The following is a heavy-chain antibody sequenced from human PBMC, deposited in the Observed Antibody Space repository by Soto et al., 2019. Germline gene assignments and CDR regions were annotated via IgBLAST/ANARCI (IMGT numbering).Heavy chain of an antibody. D-gene: IGHD6-13*01. CDR1: GFTFRSYS. CDR3: ARDNGIAGSFDP. J-gene: IGHJ5*02. CDR2: ISISSRTI. V-gene: IGHV3-48*02. Sequence: GGSLRLSCAASGFTFRSYSMNCVRQAPGKGLEWVSYISISSRTIYYADSVKGRFTISRDDAKNSLYLQMNSLRDEDTSVYYCARDNGIAGSFDPWGQGTLVTVSS.